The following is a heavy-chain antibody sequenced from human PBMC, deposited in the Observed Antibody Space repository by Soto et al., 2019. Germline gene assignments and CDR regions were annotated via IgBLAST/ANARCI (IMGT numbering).Heavy chain of an antibody. CDR3: ARAYYFGSGTSYTLYY. J-gene: IGHJ4*02. CDR2: ISDDGVSK. V-gene: IGHV3-30*03. D-gene: IGHD3-10*01. Sequence: GGSLRRSCAASGFTFSNYGMHWVRQAPGKGLEWVAVISDDGVSKYYADSVQGRFTISRDNSESAVFLQMNSLRPDDKALYFCARAYYFGSGTSYTLYYWGQGTQVTVSS. CDR1: GFTFSNYG.